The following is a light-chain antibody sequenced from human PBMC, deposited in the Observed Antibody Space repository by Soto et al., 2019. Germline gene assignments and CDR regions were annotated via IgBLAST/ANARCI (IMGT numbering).Light chain of an antibody. V-gene: IGKV1-5*03. CDR1: QSISNW. CDR3: QQYNSYSWT. CDR2: KAS. Sequence: DIQMTQSPSTLSSSGGDIVTITCRASQSISNWLAWYQQRPGKAPKLLIYKASSLESGVPSRFSGSGSGTEFTLTISSLQPDDFATYYCQQYNSYSWTFGQGTKVDIK. J-gene: IGKJ1*01.